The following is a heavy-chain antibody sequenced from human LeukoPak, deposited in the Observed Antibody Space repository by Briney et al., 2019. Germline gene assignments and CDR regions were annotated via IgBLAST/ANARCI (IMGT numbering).Heavy chain of an antibody. J-gene: IGHJ4*02. V-gene: IGHV4-31*03. CDR1: GGSVSSGGYY. CDR2: IYYSGST. D-gene: IGHD2-2*01. CDR3: AKMGPLLGIPAAIGKYYFDY. Sequence: SQTLSLTCTVSGGSVSSGGYYWSWIRQHPGKGLEWIGYIYYSGSTYYNPSLKSRVTISVDTSKNQLSLKLSSVTAADTAVYYCAKMGPLLGIPAAIGKYYFDYWGQGTLVTVSS.